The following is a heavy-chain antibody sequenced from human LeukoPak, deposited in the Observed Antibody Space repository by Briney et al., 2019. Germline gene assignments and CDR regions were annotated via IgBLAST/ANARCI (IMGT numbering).Heavy chain of an antibody. CDR2: INYDGSER. Sequence: GGSLRLSCAASGFTFRNYWMTWVRLAPGKGLEWVANINYDGSERHYVDSVKGRFNISRDNVKNSLYLQMYSLRAEDTAVYYCARDPYNRGGYAAFDIWGHGTMVTVSS. D-gene: IGHD3-22*01. CDR1: GFTFRNYW. J-gene: IGHJ3*02. V-gene: IGHV3-7*01. CDR3: ARDPYNRGGYAAFDI.